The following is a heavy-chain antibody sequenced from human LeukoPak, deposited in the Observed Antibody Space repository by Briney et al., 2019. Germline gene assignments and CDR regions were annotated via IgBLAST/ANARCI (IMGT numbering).Heavy chain of an antibody. CDR3: ARDSTPGY. Sequence: SETLSLTCTVSGYSISSGYYWGWIRQPPGRGLELIGSIHHSGNSYYNPSLKSRVTMSVDTSKNQFSLKLSSVTAADTAVYYCARDSTPGYWGQGTLVTVSS. CDR2: IHHSGNS. V-gene: IGHV4-38-2*02. CDR1: GYSISSGYY. J-gene: IGHJ4*02.